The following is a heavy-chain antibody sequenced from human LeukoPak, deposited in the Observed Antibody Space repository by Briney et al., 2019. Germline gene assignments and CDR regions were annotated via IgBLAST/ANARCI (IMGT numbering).Heavy chain of an antibody. J-gene: IGHJ4*02. CDR2: ISYSGNT. D-gene: IGHD5-24*01. CDR1: GGSISNYY. CDR3: ARGRRDRAYFDY. Sequence: ASETLSLTCTVSGGSISNYYWTWIRQPPGKGLEWIGFISYSGNTNYNPSLKSRVTISLDTSKNQFSLKLISVTAADTAVYYCARGRRDRAYFDYWGQGTLVTVSS. V-gene: IGHV4-59*01.